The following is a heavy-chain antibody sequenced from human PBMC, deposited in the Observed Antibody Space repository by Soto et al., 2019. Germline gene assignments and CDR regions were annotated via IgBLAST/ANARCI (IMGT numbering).Heavy chain of an antibody. Sequence: PSETLSLTCTVSGGSISSGGYYWSWIRQHPGKGLEWIGYIYYSGSTYYNPSLKSRVTISVDTSKNQFSLKLSSVTAADTAVYYCARAYYDSSGYLDYWGQETLLNVSS. CDR2: IYYSGST. V-gene: IGHV4-31*03. CDR3: ARAYYDSSGYLDY. J-gene: IGHJ4*02. CDR1: GGSISSGGYY. D-gene: IGHD3-22*01.